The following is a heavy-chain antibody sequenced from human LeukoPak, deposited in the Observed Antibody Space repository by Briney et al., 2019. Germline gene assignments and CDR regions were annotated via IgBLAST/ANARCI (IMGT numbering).Heavy chain of an antibody. CDR2: ISTYNGNT. Sequence: GASVKVSCKASGYTFTNYGISWVRQAPGQGPEWMGWISTYNGNTSHAQSLQGRVTMTTDTSTSTAYMELRSLTSDDTAVYYCARDSATVTTPYFDYWGQGSLVTVSS. J-gene: IGHJ4*02. V-gene: IGHV1-18*01. CDR3: ARDSATVTTPYFDY. CDR1: GYTFTNYG. D-gene: IGHD4-17*01.